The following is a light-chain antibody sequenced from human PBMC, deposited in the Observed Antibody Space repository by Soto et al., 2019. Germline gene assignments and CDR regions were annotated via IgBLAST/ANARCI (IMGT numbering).Light chain of an antibody. Sequence: QSALTQPRSVSGSPGQSVTISCTGTSSDVGGYNYVSWYQQHPGKAPKLMISDVSKRPSGVPDRFSGSKSGNTASLTISGLQADDEADYYCCSYAGSYTYVFGTGIKVTVL. CDR2: DVS. V-gene: IGLV2-11*01. CDR3: CSYAGSYTYV. J-gene: IGLJ1*01. CDR1: SSDVGGYNY.